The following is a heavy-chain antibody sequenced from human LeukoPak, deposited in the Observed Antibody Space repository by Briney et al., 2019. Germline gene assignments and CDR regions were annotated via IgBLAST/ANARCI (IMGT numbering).Heavy chain of an antibody. Sequence: KPSETLSLTCAVYGGSFSGYYWSWIRQPPGKGLEWIGEINHSGSTNYNPSLKSRVTISVDTSKNQFSLKLSSVTAADTAVYYCARVVRTYYYDSSGPPGWSDPWGQGTLVTVSS. V-gene: IGHV4-34*01. CDR3: ARVVRTYYYDSSGPPGWSDP. D-gene: IGHD3-22*01. CDR1: GGSFSGYY. J-gene: IGHJ5*02. CDR2: INHSGST.